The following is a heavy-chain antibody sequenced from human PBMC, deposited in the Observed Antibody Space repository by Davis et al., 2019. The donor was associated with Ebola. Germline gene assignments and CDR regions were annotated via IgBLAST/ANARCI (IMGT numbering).Heavy chain of an antibody. V-gene: IGHV4-61*01. Sequence: SETLSLTCTVSGGSVSSGSYYWSWIRQPPGKGLEWIGYIYYSGSTNYNPSLKSRVTISVDTSKNQFSLKLSSVTAADTAVYYCARDGEPYYYYGMDVWGQGTTVTVSS. CDR3: ARDGEPYYYYGMDV. J-gene: IGHJ6*02. D-gene: IGHD2-21*01. CDR1: GGSVSSGSYY. CDR2: IYYSGST.